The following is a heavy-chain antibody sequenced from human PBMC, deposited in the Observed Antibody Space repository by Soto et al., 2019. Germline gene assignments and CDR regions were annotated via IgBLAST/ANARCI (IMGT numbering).Heavy chain of an antibody. D-gene: IGHD3-22*01. V-gene: IGHV3-30-3*01. CDR1: GFTFSSYA. Sequence: QVQLVESGGGVVQPGRSLRLSCAASGFTFSSYAMHWVRQAPVKGLEGVAVISHDGSNKYYADSVKGRFTIYRDNSKNTLYLQMNSLRAEDTAVYYCARETYYYDSCGFDLWGRGTLVTVSS. J-gene: IGHJ2*01. CDR2: ISHDGSNK. CDR3: ARETYYYDSCGFDL.